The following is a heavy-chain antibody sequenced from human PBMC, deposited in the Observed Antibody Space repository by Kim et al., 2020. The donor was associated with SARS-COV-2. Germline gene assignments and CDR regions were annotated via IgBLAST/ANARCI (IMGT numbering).Heavy chain of an antibody. Sequence: KFQGRVTMTRDTSTSTVYMERSSLRSEDTAVYYCAREGGVTGTRNNWFDPWGQGTLVTVSS. V-gene: IGHV1-46*01. J-gene: IGHJ5*02. CDR3: AREGGVTGTRNNWFDP. D-gene: IGHD1-7*01.